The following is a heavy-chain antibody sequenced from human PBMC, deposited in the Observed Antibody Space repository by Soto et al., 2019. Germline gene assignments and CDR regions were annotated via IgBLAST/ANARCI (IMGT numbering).Heavy chain of an antibody. J-gene: IGHJ3*02. D-gene: IGHD5-18*01. CDR2: IYWDDDK. Sequence: QITLKESGPTLVKPTETLTLTCTFSGFSLSARGEGVGWIRQPPGKALEWLAIIYWDDDKRYSPSLRTTFTITKDTSKTQVVLTMNNMDPVDTATYVCAHRPFNSAWHDAYDIWGPGTMVTVSS. V-gene: IGHV2-5*02. CDR1: GFSLSARGEG. CDR3: AHRPFNSAWHDAYDI.